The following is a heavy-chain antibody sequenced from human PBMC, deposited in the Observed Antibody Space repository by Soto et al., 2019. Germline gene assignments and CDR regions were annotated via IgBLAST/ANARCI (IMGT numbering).Heavy chain of an antibody. D-gene: IGHD1-26*01. J-gene: IGHJ3*02. V-gene: IGHV1-69*06. CDR3: ARDEGGSYWANAFDI. CDR1: GGTFSSYA. Sequence: GASVKVSFKASGGTFSSYAISWVRQAPGQGLEWMGGIIPIFGTANYAQKFQGRVTITADKSTSTAYMELSSLRSEDTAVYYCARDEGGSYWANAFDIWGQGTMVTVSS. CDR2: IIPIFGTA.